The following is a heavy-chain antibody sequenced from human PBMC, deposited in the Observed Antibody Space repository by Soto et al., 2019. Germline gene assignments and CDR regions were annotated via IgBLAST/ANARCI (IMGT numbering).Heavy chain of an antibody. Sequence: ASVKVSCKASGYTFTGYYMHWVRQAPGQGLEWMGWINPNSGGTNYAQKFQGWVTMTRDTSISTAYMELSRLRSDDTAVYYCARGFYVDTSSDYYYMDVWGKGTTVTVSS. D-gene: IGHD5-18*01. CDR2: INPNSGGT. J-gene: IGHJ6*03. CDR3: ARGFYVDTSSDYYYMDV. V-gene: IGHV1-2*04. CDR1: GYTFTGYY.